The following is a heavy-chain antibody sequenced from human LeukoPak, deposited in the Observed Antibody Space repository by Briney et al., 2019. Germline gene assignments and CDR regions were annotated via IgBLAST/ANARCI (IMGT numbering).Heavy chain of an antibody. Sequence: SEPLSLTCTVSGGSISSSSYYWGWIRQPPGKGLEWIGSIYYSGSTYYNPSLKSRVTISVDTSKNQFSLKLSSVTAADTAVYYCARQSGSYYYYYYMDVWGKGTTATISS. CDR3: ARQSGSYYYYYYMDV. V-gene: IGHV4-39*01. D-gene: IGHD1-26*01. J-gene: IGHJ6*03. CDR2: IYYSGST. CDR1: GGSISSSSYY.